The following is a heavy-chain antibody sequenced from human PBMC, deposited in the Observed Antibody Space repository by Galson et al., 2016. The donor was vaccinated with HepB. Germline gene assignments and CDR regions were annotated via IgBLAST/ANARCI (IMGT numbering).Heavy chain of an antibody. CDR3: VRGRYNSRWRMIERGVFDL. Sequence: SLRLSCAASGFTFSDYYMSWIRQAPGKGLEWLSYISGSGGSEYYPDSVKGRFTISRDNSKNPLYLQMNSLRAEDTDVYYCVRGRYNSRWRMIERGVFDLWGQGTMVTVSS. D-gene: IGHD3-22*01. V-gene: IGHV3-11*04. CDR2: ISGSGGSE. J-gene: IGHJ3*01. CDR1: GFTFSDYY.